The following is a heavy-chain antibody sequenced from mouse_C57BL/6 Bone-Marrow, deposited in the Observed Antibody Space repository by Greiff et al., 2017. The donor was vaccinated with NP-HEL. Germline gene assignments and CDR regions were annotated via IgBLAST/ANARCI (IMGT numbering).Heavy chain of an antibody. Sequence: QVQLQQSGPGLVQPSQSLSITCTVSGFSLTSYGVHWVRQSPGKGLEWLGVLWRGGSTDYNAAFMSRLSITKDNSKSQVFFKMNSLQADDTAIYYCAKIPPLYYGSPWFAYWGQGTLVTVSA. CDR1: GFSLTSYG. V-gene: IGHV2-5*01. CDR2: LWRGGST. CDR3: AKIPPLYYGSPWFAY. D-gene: IGHD1-1*01. J-gene: IGHJ3*01.